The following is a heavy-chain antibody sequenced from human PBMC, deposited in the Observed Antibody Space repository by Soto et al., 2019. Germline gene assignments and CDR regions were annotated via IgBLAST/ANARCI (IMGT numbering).Heavy chain of an antibody. CDR1: GYTLTELS. V-gene: IGHV1-24*01. J-gene: IGHJ6*02. CDR3: ARPYYDFWYYYGMDV. D-gene: IGHD3-3*01. Sequence: ASVKGSCKVSGYTLTELSMHWVRQAPGKGLEWMGGFDPEDGETIYAQKFQGRVTMTTDTSTGTAYMELRSLRSDDTAVYYCARPYYDFWYYYGMDVWGQGTTVTVSS. CDR2: FDPEDGET.